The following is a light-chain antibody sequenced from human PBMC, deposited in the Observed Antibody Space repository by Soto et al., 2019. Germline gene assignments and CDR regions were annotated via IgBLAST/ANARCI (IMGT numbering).Light chain of an antibody. CDR1: SSDVGGYDY. CDR3: SSYSISTAYL. CDR2: AVS. J-gene: IGLJ1*01. Sequence: QSVLTQPASVSGSPGQSITISCTGTSSDVGGYDYVSWYQRHPGKAPKLMVFAVSNRPSGVSYRFSGSKSGNTASLTISGLQAEDEADYFSSSYSISTAYLFGTGPKVTVL. V-gene: IGLV2-14*01.